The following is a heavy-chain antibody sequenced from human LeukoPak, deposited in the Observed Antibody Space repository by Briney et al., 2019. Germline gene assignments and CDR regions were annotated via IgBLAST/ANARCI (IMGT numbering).Heavy chain of an antibody. CDR2: ISGTGGTT. V-gene: IGHV3-23*01. D-gene: IGHD3-10*01. CDR1: GFTFSSYG. CDR3: VNSGFDP. Sequence: PGGSLRLSCAASGFTFSSYGMSWVRQAPGKGLEWVSAISGTGGTTYYADSVKGRFTISRHNSKNTLYLQMNSLRVEDTALYYCVNSGFDPWGQGTLVTVSS. J-gene: IGHJ5*02.